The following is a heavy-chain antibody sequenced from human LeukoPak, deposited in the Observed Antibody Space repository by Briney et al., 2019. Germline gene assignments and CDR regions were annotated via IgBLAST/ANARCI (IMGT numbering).Heavy chain of an antibody. Sequence: SETLSLTCTVSGDSISSSRHSWGWIRQPPGKGLQWIGRNSYSGSTYYNPSLKTRVTMSVDTSENQFSLKLSSVTAADTAVYYCARDGTRRPADAFDIWGQGTMVTVSS. J-gene: IGHJ3*02. CDR3: ARDGTRRPADAFDI. D-gene: IGHD2-8*01. CDR1: GDSISSSRHS. CDR2: NSYSGST. V-gene: IGHV4-39*07.